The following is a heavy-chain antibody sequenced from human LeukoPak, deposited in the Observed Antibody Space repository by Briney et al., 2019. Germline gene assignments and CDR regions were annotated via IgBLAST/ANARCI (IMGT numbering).Heavy chain of an antibody. CDR3: AKNAHYQGYSYGGIDY. J-gene: IGHJ4*02. V-gene: IGHV3-30*18. Sequence: GGSLRLSCAASGFTFSSYGMHWVRQAPGKGLEWVAVISYDGSDKYSADSVKGRYTISRDNSKNTLYLQMNSLRAEDTAVYYCAKNAHYQGYSYGGIDYWGQGTLVTVSS. CDR2: ISYDGSDK. CDR1: GFTFSSYG. D-gene: IGHD5-18*01.